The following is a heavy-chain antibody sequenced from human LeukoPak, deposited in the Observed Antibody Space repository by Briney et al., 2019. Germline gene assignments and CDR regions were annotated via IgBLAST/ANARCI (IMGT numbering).Heavy chain of an antibody. D-gene: IGHD3-16*01. V-gene: IGHV3-74*01. CDR1: GFTFTNYW. CDR2: INTDGTSS. CDR3: ARRTSLGMCDY. Sequence: GGSLRLSCAASGFTFTNYWMHWVRQIAGKGLVWVSRINTDGTSSDYADSVKGRFTISRDNAKNTLYLEMNSLRVEDTAVYYCARRTSLGMCDYWGQGALVTVSS. J-gene: IGHJ4*02.